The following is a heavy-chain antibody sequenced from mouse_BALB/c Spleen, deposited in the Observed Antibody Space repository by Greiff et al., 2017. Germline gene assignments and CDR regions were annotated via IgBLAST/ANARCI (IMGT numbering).Heavy chain of an antibody. V-gene: IGHV1-69*02. CDR3: ARRDSSGYVARDY. J-gene: IGHJ4*01. CDR1: GYTFTSYW. CDR2: IDPSDSET. Sequence: QVQLQQSGPELVKPGAPVKLSCKASGYTFTSYWMYWVKQSPRGGREWIGRIDPSDSETNYNQKFKDKATLTVDKSSSKAYIQLSSLTSEDSAVYYGARRDSSGYVARDYWGQGTSVTVSS. D-gene: IGHD3-2*01.